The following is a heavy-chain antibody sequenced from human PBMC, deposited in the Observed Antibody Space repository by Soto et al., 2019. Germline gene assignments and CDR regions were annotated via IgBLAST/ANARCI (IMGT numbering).Heavy chain of an antibody. CDR1: GYSFSSYT. J-gene: IGHJ4*02. D-gene: IGHD5-12*01. CDR2: IRAYNGNT. V-gene: IGHV1-18*04. Sequence: QVQLVQSGGEVKKPGASVTVSCKASGYSFSSYTINWVRQAPGQGLEWLGWIRAYNGNTKYVEKIQGRVTMTTDTSTSTAYMELRNLRSDDTAVYYCARESKKWPDFWGQGTLVTVSS. CDR3: ARESKKWPDF.